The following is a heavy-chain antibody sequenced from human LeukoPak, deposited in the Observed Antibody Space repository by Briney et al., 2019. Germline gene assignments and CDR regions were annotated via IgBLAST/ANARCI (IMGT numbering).Heavy chain of an antibody. Sequence: GGSLRLSCAASGSTFSSYAMSWVRQAPGKGLEWVSAISGSGGSTYYADSVKGRFTISRDNSKNTPYLQMNSLRAEDTAVYYCASTGGHSSGYYYPGYWGQGTPVTVSS. D-gene: IGHD3-22*01. CDR2: ISGSGGST. V-gene: IGHV3-23*01. CDR3: ASTGGHSSGYYYPGY. J-gene: IGHJ4*02. CDR1: GSTFSSYA.